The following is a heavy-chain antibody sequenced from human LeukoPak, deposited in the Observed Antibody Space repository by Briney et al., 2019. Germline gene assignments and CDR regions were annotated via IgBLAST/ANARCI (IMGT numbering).Heavy chain of an antibody. CDR3: ARDSFSDY. V-gene: IGHV3-48*01. J-gene: IGHJ4*02. Sequence: GGSLRLSCAASGFTFSSYNMNWVRQAPGKGLEWVSYISSNSSSIHYADSVKGRFTISRDNAKNSLYLLMNSLRAEDTAVYYCARDSFSDYWGQGTLVTVSS. CDR1: GFTFSSYN. CDR2: ISSNSSSI.